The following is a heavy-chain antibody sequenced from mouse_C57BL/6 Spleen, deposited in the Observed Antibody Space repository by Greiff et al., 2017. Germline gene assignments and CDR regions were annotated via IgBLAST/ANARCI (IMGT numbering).Heavy chain of an antibody. CDR2: IDPENGDT. J-gene: IGHJ3*01. Sequence: VQLKQSGAELVRPGASVKLSCTASGFNIKDDYMHWVKQRPEQGLEWIGWIDPENGDTEYASKFKGKATITADTSSNTAYLQLSSLPSEDTAVYYCTSITTVVATEAYWGQGTLVTVSA. V-gene: IGHV14-4*01. D-gene: IGHD1-1*01. CDR1: GFNIKDDY. CDR3: TSITTVVATEAY.